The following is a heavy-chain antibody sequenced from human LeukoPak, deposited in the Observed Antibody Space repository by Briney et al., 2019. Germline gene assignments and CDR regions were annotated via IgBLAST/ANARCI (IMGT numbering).Heavy chain of an antibody. CDR2: IYSGGST. J-gene: IGHJ6*02. Sequence: GGSLRLSCAASGFTVSSNYMSWVRQAPGKGLEWVSVIYSGGSTYYADSVKGRFTISRDNSKNTLYLQMNSLRAEDTAVYYCARDRGSALSYNYYGMDVWGQGTTVTVSS. V-gene: IGHV3-53*01. CDR3: ARDRGSALSYNYYGMDV. D-gene: IGHD3-10*01. CDR1: GFTVSSNY.